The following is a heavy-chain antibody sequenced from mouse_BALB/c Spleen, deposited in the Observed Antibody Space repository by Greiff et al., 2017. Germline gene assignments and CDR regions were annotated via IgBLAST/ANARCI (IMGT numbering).Heavy chain of an antibody. CDR3: ARDGPYAMDY. Sequence: DGKLQESGGGLVQPGGSRKLSCAASGFTFSSFGMHWVRQAPEKGLEWVAYISSGSSTIYYADTVKGRFTISRDNPKNTLFLQMTSLRSEDTAMYYCARDGPYAMDYWGQGTSVTVSS. J-gene: IGHJ4*01. D-gene: IGHD2-3*01. CDR1: GFTFSSFG. CDR2: ISSGSSTI. V-gene: IGHV5-17*02.